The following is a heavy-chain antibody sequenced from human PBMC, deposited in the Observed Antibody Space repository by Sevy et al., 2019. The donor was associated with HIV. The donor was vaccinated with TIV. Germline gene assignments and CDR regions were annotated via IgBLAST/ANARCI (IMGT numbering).Heavy chain of an antibody. CDR3: ARHHYYDFWSGPRGWFDP. J-gene: IGHJ5*02. CDR2: IIPIFGTA. Sequence: ASVKVSCKASGGTFSSYAISWVRQAPGQGLEWMGGIIPIFGTANYAQKFQGRVTITADESTSTAYMELSSLRSEDTAVYYCARHHYYDFWSGPRGWFDPWGQGTLVTVSS. V-gene: IGHV1-69*13. D-gene: IGHD3-3*01. CDR1: GGTFSSYA.